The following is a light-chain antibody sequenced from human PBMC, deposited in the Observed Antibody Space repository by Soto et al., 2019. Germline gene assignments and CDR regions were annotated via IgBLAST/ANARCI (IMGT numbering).Light chain of an antibody. J-gene: IGLJ3*02. CDR1: SGSVSTSYY. Sequence: QTVVTQEPSFSVSPGRTVTLTCGLSSGSVSTSYYPSWYQLTPGQAPRTLIYSTNTRSSGVPNRFSGSILENKAALTITGAQADEASDYYCVLDMVTGISVFGGGTKLTVL. V-gene: IGLV8-61*01. CDR3: VLDMVTGISV. CDR2: STN.